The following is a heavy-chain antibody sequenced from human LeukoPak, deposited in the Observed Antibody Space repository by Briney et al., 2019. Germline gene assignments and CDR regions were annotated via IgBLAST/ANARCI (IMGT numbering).Heavy chain of an antibody. V-gene: IGHV4-4*07. D-gene: IGHD2-15*01. CDR3: ARDRIVPARGNWFDP. CDR1: GGSISSYY. CDR2: IYTSGST. Sequence: SETLSLTCTVSGGSISSYYWSCIRQPAGKGLEWIGRIYTSGSTNYNPSLKSRVTISVDTSKNQFSLKLSSVTAADTAVYYCARDRIVPARGNWFDPWGQGTLVTVSS. J-gene: IGHJ5*02.